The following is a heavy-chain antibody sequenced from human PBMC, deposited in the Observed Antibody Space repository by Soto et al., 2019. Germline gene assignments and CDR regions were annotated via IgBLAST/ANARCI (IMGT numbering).Heavy chain of an antibody. D-gene: IGHD3-10*01. CDR2: IIPIFGTA. CDR3: ARVPITMVRGVTMAYFDY. V-gene: IGHV1-69*12. Sequence: QVQLVQSGAEVKKPGSSVKVSCKASGGTFSSYAISWVRQAPGQGLEWMGGIIPIFGTANYAQKFQGRVTITADESTSTAYMELSGLRSEDTAVYYCARVPITMVRGVTMAYFDYWGQGTLVTVSS. J-gene: IGHJ4*02. CDR1: GGTFSSYA.